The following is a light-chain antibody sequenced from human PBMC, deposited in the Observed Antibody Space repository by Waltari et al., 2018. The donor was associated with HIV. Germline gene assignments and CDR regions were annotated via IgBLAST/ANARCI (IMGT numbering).Light chain of an antibody. CDR3: QQRYSIPIT. J-gene: IGKJ5*01. Sequence: DIQMTQSPSSLSASVGDRVTITCRASQSISTYLNWYLQKPGKAPKLLIYAESSLLSGVPSRFRGSGSGTDFTLTISSLQPEDFATFYGQQRYSIPITFGQGTRLGIK. CDR1: QSISTY. CDR2: AES. V-gene: IGKV1-39*01.